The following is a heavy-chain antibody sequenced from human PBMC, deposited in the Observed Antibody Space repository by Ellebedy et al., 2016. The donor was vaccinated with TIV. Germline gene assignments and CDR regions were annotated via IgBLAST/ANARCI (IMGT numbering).Heavy chain of an antibody. CDR3: ARKNGYCSSTSCYFFDY. Sequence: PGGSLRLSCTASGFTFSSYSMNWVCQAPGKGLEWVSYISSSSSTIYYGDSVKGRFTISRDNAKNSLYLQMNSLRAEDTAVYYCARKNGYCSSTSCYFFDYWGQGTLVTVSS. J-gene: IGHJ4*02. D-gene: IGHD2-2*01. CDR2: ISSSSSTI. CDR1: GFTFSSYS. V-gene: IGHV3-48*04.